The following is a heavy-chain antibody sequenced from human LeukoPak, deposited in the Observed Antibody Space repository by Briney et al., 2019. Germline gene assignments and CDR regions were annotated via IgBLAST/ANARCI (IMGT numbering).Heavy chain of an antibody. V-gene: IGHV4-38-2*02. D-gene: IGHD3-10*01. CDR1: GYSISSGYY. CDR2: IYYSGST. CDR3: AREGYGSGSHPLENYYYYMDV. Sequence: SETLSLTCTVSGYSISSGYYWAWIRQPPGKGLEWIGSIYYSGSTYYNPSLKSRVTISVDTSKNQFSLKLSSVTAADTAVYYCAREGYGSGSHPLENYYYYMDVWGKGTTVTVSS. J-gene: IGHJ6*03.